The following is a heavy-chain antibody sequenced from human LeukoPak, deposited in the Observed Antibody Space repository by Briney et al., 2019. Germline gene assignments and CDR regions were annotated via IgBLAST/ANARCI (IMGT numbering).Heavy chain of an antibody. CDR1: GFTFSSYA. Sequence: GGSLRLSCAASGFTFSSYAMSWVRQAPGKGLEWVSAISGSGGSTYYADSVKGRFTISRDNSKNTLYLQMNSLRAEDTAVYYCAGDDYGDYSGLYYYGMDVWGQGTTVTVSS. D-gene: IGHD4-17*01. V-gene: IGHV3-23*01. J-gene: IGHJ6*02. CDR2: ISGSGGST. CDR3: AGDDYGDYSGLYYYGMDV.